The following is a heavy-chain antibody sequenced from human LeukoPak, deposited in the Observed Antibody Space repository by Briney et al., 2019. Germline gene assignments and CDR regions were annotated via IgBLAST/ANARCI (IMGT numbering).Heavy chain of an antibody. CDR2: IIPIFGTA. CDR1: GGTLSSYA. D-gene: IGHD3-3*02. J-gene: IGHJ3*02. V-gene: IGHV1-69*13. CDR3: ARDHFKGSSLDAFDI. Sequence: GASVKVSCKASGGTLSSYAISWVRQAPGQGLEWMGGIIPIFGTANYAQKFQGRVTITADESTSTAYMELSSLRSEDTAVYYCARDHFKGSSLDAFDIWGQGTMVTVSS.